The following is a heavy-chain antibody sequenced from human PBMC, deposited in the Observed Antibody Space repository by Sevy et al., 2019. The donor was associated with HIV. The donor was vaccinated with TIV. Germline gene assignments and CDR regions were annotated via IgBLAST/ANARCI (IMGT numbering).Heavy chain of an antibody. Sequence: GGSLRLSCVASGFIFSSYGMHWVRQAPGKGLEWVAVISYDGNNKNYADSVKGGFIISRDKSKNTLYLQMNSLRADDTAIYYCAKDFTGYNGMDVWGQGTMVTVSS. CDR3: AKDFTGYNGMDV. V-gene: IGHV3-30*18. CDR2: ISYDGNNK. J-gene: IGHJ6*02. CDR1: GFIFSSYG.